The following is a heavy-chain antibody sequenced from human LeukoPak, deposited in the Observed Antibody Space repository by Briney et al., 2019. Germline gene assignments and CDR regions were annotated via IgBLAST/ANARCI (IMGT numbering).Heavy chain of an antibody. CDR1: GGTFSSYA. J-gene: IGHJ3*02. D-gene: IGHD3-22*01. CDR3: ARDFDSSGYYYSDASDI. V-gene: IGHV1-69*13. Sequence: GASVKVSCKASGGTFSSYAISWVRQAPGQGLEWMGGIIPIFGTANYAQKFQGRVTITADESTSTAYMELSSLRSEDTAVYYCARDFDSSGYYYSDASDIWGQGTMVTVSS. CDR2: IIPIFGTA.